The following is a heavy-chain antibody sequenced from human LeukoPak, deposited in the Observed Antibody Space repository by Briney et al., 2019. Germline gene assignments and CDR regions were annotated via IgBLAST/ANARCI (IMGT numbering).Heavy chain of an antibody. CDR3: AKRSGAPNNFDY. CDR1: GFTFDKHD. V-gene: IGHV3-43*02. D-gene: IGHD1-1*01. Sequence: GGSLRLSCAASGFTFDKHDMYWVRQVPGKGLEWVCLISKDGGNKHYADSVKGRFSISRDNNRNSLSLQMNSLRSEDTALYFCAKRSGAPNNFDYWGQGALVTVSS. J-gene: IGHJ4*02. CDR2: ISKDGGNK.